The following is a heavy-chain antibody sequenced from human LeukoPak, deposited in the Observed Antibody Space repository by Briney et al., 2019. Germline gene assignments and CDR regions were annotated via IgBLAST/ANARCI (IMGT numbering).Heavy chain of an antibody. D-gene: IGHD3-16*01. Sequence: GGSLRLSCAASGFTFSSYGMHWVRQAPGKGLEWVAVISYDGSNKYYADSVKGRFTISRDNSKNTLYLQMNSLRAEDTAVYYCAKGGTNHFDYWGQGTLVTVSS. CDR1: GFTFSSYG. CDR2: ISYDGSNK. J-gene: IGHJ4*02. CDR3: AKGGTNHFDY. V-gene: IGHV3-30*18.